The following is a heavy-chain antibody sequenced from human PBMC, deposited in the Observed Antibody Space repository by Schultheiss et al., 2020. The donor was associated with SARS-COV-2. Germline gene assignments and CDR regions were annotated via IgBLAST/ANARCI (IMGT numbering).Heavy chain of an antibody. CDR3: ATSHAPSRIAVDGYFDY. D-gene: IGHD6-19*01. CDR1: GFTFSSYS. J-gene: IGHJ4*02. CDR2: ISSSSSYI. Sequence: GESLKISCAASGFTFSSYSMNWVRQAPGKGLEWVSSISSSSSYIYYADSVKGRFTISRDNAKNSLYLQMNSLRAEDTAVYYCATSHAPSRIAVDGYFDYWGQGTLVTVSS. V-gene: IGHV3-21*01.